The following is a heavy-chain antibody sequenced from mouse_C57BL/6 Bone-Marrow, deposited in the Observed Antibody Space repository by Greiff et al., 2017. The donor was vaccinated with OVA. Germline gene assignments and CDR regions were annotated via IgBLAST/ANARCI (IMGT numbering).Heavy chain of an antibody. J-gene: IGHJ2*01. V-gene: IGHV3-8*01. CDR2: ISYSGST. CDR1: GYSITSDY. Sequence: DVQLQESGPGLAKPSQTLSLTCSVTGYSITSDYWNWIRQFPGNKLEYMGYISYSGSTYYNPTLKSRISITRDTSKNQYYLQLNSVTTEDTATYYCARSGLYYYGSSPLDYWGQGTTLTVSS. D-gene: IGHD1-1*01. CDR3: ARSGLYYYGSSPLDY.